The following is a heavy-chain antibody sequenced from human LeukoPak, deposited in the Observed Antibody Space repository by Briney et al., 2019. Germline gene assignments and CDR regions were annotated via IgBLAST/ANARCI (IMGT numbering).Heavy chain of an antibody. J-gene: IGHJ5*02. D-gene: IGHD3-3*01. Sequence: ASVKVSCKASGGTFSSYAISWVRQAPGQGLEWMGRIIAIFGTANYAQKFQGRVTITTDESTSAAYMELSSLRSEDTAVYYCARGDYDFWSGLMFDPWGQGTLVTVSS. V-gene: IGHV1-69*05. CDR1: GGTFSSYA. CDR2: IIAIFGTA. CDR3: ARGDYDFWSGLMFDP.